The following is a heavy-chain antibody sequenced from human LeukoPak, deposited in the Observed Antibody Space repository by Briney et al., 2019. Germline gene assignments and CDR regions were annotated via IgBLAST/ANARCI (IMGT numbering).Heavy chain of an antibody. J-gene: IGHJ4*02. V-gene: IGHV4-59*01. D-gene: IGHD1-26*01. CDR3: AGTTGRYFEY. CDR2: IFYRGRT. CDR1: GDSINPYY. Sequence: SETLSLTCTVSGDSINPYYWSWIRQPPGEGLEWIGYIFYRGRTNYNAALKSRVATSLDTSKNQFSLKLNSVSAADTAVYYCAGTTGRYFEYWGQGILVTVSS.